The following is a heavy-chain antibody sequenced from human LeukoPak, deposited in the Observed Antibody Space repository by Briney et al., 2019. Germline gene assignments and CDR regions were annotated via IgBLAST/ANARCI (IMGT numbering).Heavy chain of an antibody. D-gene: IGHD3-3*02. CDR2: ISGSGGST. CDR3: AASLHFWSGYYI. V-gene: IGHV3-23*01. J-gene: IGHJ3*02. Sequence: PGGSLRLSCAASGFTFSSYAMSWVRQAPGKGLEWVLAISGSGGSTYYADSVKGRFTISRDNSKNTLYLQMNSLRPEDTAVYYCAASLHFWSGYYIWGQGTMVTVSS. CDR1: GFTFSSYA.